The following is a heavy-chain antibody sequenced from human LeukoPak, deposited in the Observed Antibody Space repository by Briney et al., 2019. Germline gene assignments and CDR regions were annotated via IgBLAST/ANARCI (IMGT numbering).Heavy chain of an antibody. CDR1: GITLSNYG. V-gene: IGHV3-23*01. CDR3: ARDVGGSGSH. CDR2: ISDSGGRT. J-gene: IGHJ4*02. Sequence: GGSLRLSCAVSGITLSNYGMSWVRQAPGKGLEWVAGISDSGGRTNYADSVKDRFTISRDNAKNTLYLQMNSLRVEDTAVYYCARDVGGSGSHWGQGTLVTVSS. D-gene: IGHD3-10*01.